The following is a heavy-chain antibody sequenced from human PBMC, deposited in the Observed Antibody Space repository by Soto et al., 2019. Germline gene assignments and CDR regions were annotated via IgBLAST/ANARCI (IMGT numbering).Heavy chain of an antibody. V-gene: IGHV4-59*01. CDR2: IYYSGST. CDR1: GGSISSYY. J-gene: IGHJ6*02. D-gene: IGHD2-15*01. Sequence: SETLSLTCTVSGGSISSYYWSWIRQPPGKGLEWIGYIYYSGSTNYNPSLKSRVTISVDTSKNQFSLKLSSVTAADTAVYYCARGGRSFGYYYYGMDVWGQGTTVTV. CDR3: ARGGRSFGYYYYGMDV.